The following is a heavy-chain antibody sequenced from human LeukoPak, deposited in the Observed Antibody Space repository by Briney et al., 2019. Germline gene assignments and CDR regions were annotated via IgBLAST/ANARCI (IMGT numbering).Heavy chain of an antibody. CDR2: IEQDGSEK. J-gene: IGHJ4*02. CDR1: GFTFSSYW. Sequence: PGRSLRLSCAASGFTFSSYWMSWVRQAPGKGLEWVPNIEQDGSEKYYVDSVKGRFTISRDNAKNSLYLQMNSLRAEDTAVYYCARDRNIAAALYYFDYWGQGTLVTVSS. D-gene: IGHD6-13*01. V-gene: IGHV3-7*01. CDR3: ARDRNIAAALYYFDY.